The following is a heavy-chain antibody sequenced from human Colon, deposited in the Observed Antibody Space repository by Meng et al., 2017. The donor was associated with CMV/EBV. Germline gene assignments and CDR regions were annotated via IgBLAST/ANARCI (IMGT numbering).Heavy chain of an antibody. CDR3: ARDWVPNGMDV. V-gene: IGHV3-48*04. Sequence: GESLKIPCAASGFTFSSYSMNWVRQAPGKGPEWVAYLSGSRTIIDYADSVKGRFTISRDNAKHSLYLEMNSLRAEDTAVYYCARDWVPNGMDVWGQGTTVTVSS. CDR1: GFTFSSYS. J-gene: IGHJ6*02. D-gene: IGHD1-1*01. CDR2: LSGSRTII.